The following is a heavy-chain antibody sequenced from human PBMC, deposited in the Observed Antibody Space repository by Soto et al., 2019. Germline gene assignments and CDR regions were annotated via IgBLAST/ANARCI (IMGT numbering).Heavy chain of an antibody. CDR2: ISAYNGNT. CDR1: GYTFTSYG. D-gene: IGHD4-17*01. Sequence: QVQLVQSGAEVKKPGASVKVSCKASGYTFTSYGISWVRQAPGQGLEWMRWISAYNGNTNYAQKLQGRVTITTDTSTRTAYMELRSLRSDDTAVYYCARESHDYGDYDYAFDIWGQGTMVTVSS. V-gene: IGHV1-18*01. J-gene: IGHJ3*02. CDR3: ARESHDYGDYDYAFDI.